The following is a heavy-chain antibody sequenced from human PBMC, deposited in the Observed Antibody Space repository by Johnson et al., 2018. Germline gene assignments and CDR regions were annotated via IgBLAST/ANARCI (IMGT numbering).Heavy chain of an antibody. D-gene: IGHD2-8*01. V-gene: IGHV3-33*01. Sequence: VQLLESGGGVVQPGGSLRLSCSASGFMFSNYGMHWVRQAPGKGLEWVAVIWSDGNHKFYADSVTGRFTFSRDNSENTLDMQMDRLRVEDTAIYYCVREMAPFDAFDIWGQGTKVTVSS. CDR3: VREMAPFDAFDI. CDR2: IWSDGNHK. J-gene: IGHJ3*02. CDR1: GFMFSNYG.